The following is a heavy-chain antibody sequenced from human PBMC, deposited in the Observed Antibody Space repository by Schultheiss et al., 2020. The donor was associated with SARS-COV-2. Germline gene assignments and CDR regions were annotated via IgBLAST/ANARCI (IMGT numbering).Heavy chain of an antibody. D-gene: IGHD3-10*01. Sequence: GGSLRLSCAASGFTFSSYWMSWVRQAPGKGLEWVANIKQDGSEKYYVDSVKGRFTISRDNAKNSLYLQMNSLGGEDTAVYYCARDPGSTYGSAYFDYWGQGALVTVSS. J-gene: IGHJ4*02. CDR2: IKQDGSEK. CDR1: GFTFSSYW. V-gene: IGHV3-7*01. CDR3: ARDPGSTYGSAYFDY.